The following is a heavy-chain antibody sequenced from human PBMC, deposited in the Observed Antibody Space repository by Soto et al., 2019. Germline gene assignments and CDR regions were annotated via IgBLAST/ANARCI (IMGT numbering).Heavy chain of an antibody. CDR2: IYSRGHI. CDR1: GVTVSSNY. D-gene: IGHD4-17*01. Sequence: EVQLVESGGGLVQPGGSLRLSCAASGVTVSSNYMSWVRQAPGQGLEWVSVIYSRGHIKYADSVKGRFTVSRDNSKNTLFLQMNSLRVEDTAVYYCARNVPVTTLGYWGQGTLVTVSS. CDR3: ARNVPVTTLGY. V-gene: IGHV3-66*01. J-gene: IGHJ4*02.